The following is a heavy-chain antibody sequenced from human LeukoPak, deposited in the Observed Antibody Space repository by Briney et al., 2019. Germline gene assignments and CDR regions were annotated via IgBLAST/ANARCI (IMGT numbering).Heavy chain of an antibody. D-gene: IGHD1-26*01. CDR3: ASDSGSYLGPRNWFDP. CDR1: GYTFTGYY. V-gene: IGHV1-2*02. J-gene: IGHJ5*02. CDR2: INPNSGGT. Sequence: ASVKVSCKASGYTFTGYYMHWVRQAPGQGLEWMGWINPNSGGTNYAQKFQGRATMTRDTSISTAYMELSRLRSDDTAVYYCASDSGSYLGPRNWFDPWGQGTLVTVSS.